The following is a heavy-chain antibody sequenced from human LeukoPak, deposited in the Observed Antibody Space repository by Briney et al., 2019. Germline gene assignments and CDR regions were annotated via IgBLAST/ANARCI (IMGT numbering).Heavy chain of an antibody. J-gene: IGHJ4*02. V-gene: IGHV1-46*01. CDR2: INPSGGST. D-gene: IGHD5-18*01. CDR3: ARVRYSYGHGDY. Sequence: ASVKVSCKASGYTFTSYYMHWVRQAPGQGLEWMGIINPSGGSTSYAQKFQGRVTMTRDTSTSTVYMELSSLRSEDTAVYCCARVRYSYGHGDYWGQGTLVTVSS. CDR1: GYTFTSYY.